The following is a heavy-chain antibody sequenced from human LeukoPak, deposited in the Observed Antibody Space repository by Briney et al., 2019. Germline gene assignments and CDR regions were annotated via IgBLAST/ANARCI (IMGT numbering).Heavy chain of an antibody. CDR3: AKGSKEVLFTRDHHMDV. J-gene: IGHJ6*03. Sequence: GGSLRLSCEASGFTFGTFWMSWVRQAPGKGLEWVAFIRHDGSNKYYADPVKGRFTISRDNSKNTLFLQMNSLRAEDTAVYYCAKGSKEVLFTRDHHMDVWGKGTTVTISS. V-gene: IGHV3-30*02. D-gene: IGHD3-3*01. CDR1: GFTFGTFW. CDR2: IRHDGSNK.